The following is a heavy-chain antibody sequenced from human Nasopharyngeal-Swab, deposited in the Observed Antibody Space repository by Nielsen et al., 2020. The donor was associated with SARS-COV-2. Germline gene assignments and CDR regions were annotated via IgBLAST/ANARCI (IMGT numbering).Heavy chain of an antibody. Sequence: GESLKISCTVSGLAFSGYWMSWVRQAPGKGLEWVANINQAGSEKYYVDSVKGRFTISRDNAKNSLLLEMNSLSAEDTAVYYCARDQTVAGCDFDYWGQGTLVTVSP. V-gene: IGHV3-7*05. CDR1: GLAFSGYW. J-gene: IGHJ4*02. CDR3: ARDQTVAGCDFDY. D-gene: IGHD6-19*01. CDR2: INQAGSEK.